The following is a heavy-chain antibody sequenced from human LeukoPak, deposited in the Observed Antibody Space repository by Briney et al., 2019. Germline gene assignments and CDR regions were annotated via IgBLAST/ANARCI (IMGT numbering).Heavy chain of an antibody. J-gene: IGHJ4*02. CDR1: GFTFNNYA. V-gene: IGHV3-21*01. CDR2: ISSSSSYI. Sequence: PGGSLRLSCAASGFTFNNYAMHWVRQAPGKGLEWVSSISSSSSYIYYADSVKGRFTISRDNAKNSLYLQMNSLRAEDTAVYYCARDFGGFDNWGQGTLVTVSS. D-gene: IGHD3-10*01. CDR3: ARDFGGFDN.